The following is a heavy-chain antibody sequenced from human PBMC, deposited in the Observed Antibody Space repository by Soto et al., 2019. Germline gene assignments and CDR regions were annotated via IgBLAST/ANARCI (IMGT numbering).Heavy chain of an antibody. CDR3: TRGYSTSFDY. J-gene: IGHJ4*02. CDR1: GGSISSYY. CDR2: IYYSGST. V-gene: IGHV4-59*08. Sequence: SETLSLTCTVSGGSISSYYWSWIRQPPGKGLEWIGYIYYSGSTNYNPSLKSRVTISVDTSKNQFSLKLSSVTAADTAVYYRTRGYSTSFDYWGQGTLVTVSS. D-gene: IGHD6-13*01.